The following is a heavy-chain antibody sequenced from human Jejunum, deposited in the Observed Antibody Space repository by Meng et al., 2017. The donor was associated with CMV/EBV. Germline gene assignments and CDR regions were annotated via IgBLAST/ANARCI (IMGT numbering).Heavy chain of an antibody. CDR3: ARMTYSSSPVD. V-gene: IGHV4-39*07. J-gene: IGHJ4*02. CDR2: IYYSGST. CDR1: GDSISGRTYY. D-gene: IGHD6-6*01. Sequence: QLLLQESGPGLVKPSETLSLTCIVAGDSISGRTYYGGWISQPPGKGLEWIGNIYYSGSTYYTPSLKSRVSISVDTSTNQFSLRLSSMTAADTAVYYCARMTYSSSPVDWGQGTMVTVSS.